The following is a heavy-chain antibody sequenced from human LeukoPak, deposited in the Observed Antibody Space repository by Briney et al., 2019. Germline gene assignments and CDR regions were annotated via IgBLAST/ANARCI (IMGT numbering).Heavy chain of an antibody. V-gene: IGHV1-2*02. CDR1: GYTFTGYY. J-gene: IGHJ6*02. CDR2: INPNSGGT. Sequence: ASVKVSCKASGYTFTGYYMHWVRQAPGQGLEWMGWINPNSGGTNYAQKFQGRVTMTRDTSISTAYMELSRLRSDDTAVYYCARDPGGSSTHYYYYGMDVWGQGTTVTVSS. CDR3: ARDPGGSSTHYYYYGMDV. D-gene: IGHD1-26*01.